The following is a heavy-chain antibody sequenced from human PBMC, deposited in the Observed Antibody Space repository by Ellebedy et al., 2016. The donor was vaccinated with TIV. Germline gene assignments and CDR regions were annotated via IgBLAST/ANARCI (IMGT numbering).Heavy chain of an antibody. D-gene: IGHD6-13*01. CDR3: ARGGYSSSWYLYYFDY. V-gene: IGHV1-69*13. CDR1: GGTFSSYA. Sequence: SVKVSCXASGGTFSSYAISWVRQAPGQGLEWMGGIIPIFGTANYAQKFQGRVTITADESTSTAYMELSSLRSEDTAVYYCARGGYSSSWYLYYFDYWGQGTLVTVSS. J-gene: IGHJ4*02. CDR2: IIPIFGTA.